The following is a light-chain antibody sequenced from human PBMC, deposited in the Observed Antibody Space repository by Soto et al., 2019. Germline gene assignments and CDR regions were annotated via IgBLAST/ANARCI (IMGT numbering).Light chain of an antibody. V-gene: IGKV3-20*01. CDR3: QQYGSSTYT. CDR1: QTVNTF. J-gene: IGKJ2*01. CDR2: GAS. Sequence: EIVMTQSPATLSVSPGERATLSCRASQTVNTFLAWYQRKPGQAPRLLIYGASSRATGIPDRFSGSGSGTDFTLTISRLEPEDFAVYYCQQYGSSTYTFGQGTKVDIK.